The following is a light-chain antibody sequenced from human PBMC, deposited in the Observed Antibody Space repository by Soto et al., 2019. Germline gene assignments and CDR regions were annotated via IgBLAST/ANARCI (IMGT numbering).Light chain of an antibody. Sequence: DIQMTQSPSTLSASVGDRVTISCRASQSLGSWLAWYQQRPGKAPQLLIYMASTLESGVPSRFSGGGSGTEFTLTITSLEPDDFATYYCQQYNNYPFTVGPGTKVDIK. V-gene: IGKV1-5*03. CDR2: MAS. J-gene: IGKJ3*01. CDR1: QSLGSW. CDR3: QQYNNYPFT.